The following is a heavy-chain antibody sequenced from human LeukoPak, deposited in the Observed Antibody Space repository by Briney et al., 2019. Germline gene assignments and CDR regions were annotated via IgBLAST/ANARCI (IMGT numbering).Heavy chain of an antibody. CDR3: ARVGGNL. V-gene: IGHV4-34*01. CDR1: GGSFSGYY. D-gene: IGHD4-23*01. J-gene: IGHJ5*02. Sequence: SGTLSLTCAVYGGSFSGYYWSWIRQPPGKGLEWIGEINHSGSTNYNPSLKSRVTISVDTSKNQFSLKLSSVTAADTAVYYCARVGGNLWGQGTLVTVSS. CDR2: INHSGST.